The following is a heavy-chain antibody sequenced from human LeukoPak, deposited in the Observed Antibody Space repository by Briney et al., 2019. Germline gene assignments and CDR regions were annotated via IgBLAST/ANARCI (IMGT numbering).Heavy chain of an antibody. CDR2: IWYDGNNK. D-gene: IGHD5-18*01. J-gene: IGHJ4*02. CDR1: GFTFSSYG. V-gene: IGHV3-33*01. CDR3: ARGLGYSYGYGIDY. Sequence: GRSLRLSCAASGFTFSSYGMHWVRQAPGKGLEWVAVIWYDGNNKYYVDSVKGRFTISRDNSKNTLYLQMNSLRAEDTAVYYCARGLGYSYGYGIDYWGQGTLVIASS.